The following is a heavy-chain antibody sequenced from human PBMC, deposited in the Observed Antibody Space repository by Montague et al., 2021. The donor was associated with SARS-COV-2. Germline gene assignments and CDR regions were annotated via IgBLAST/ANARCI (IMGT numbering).Heavy chain of an antibody. CDR2: VFYSGNT. Sequence: SETLSLTCTVSIGSVDHYYWMWIRQPPGKGLEWIGYVFYSGNTDYNPSLQRRATISVDRSTNQFSLRVTSVTAADTAMYYCARGTSKTTVEVWSQGTTVTVSS. CDR3: ARGTSKTTVEV. J-gene: IGHJ6*02. D-gene: IGHD2/OR15-2a*01. V-gene: IGHV4-59*02. CDR1: IGSVDHYY.